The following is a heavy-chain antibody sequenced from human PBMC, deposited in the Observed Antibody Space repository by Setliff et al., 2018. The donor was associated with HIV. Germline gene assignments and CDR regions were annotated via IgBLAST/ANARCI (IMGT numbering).Heavy chain of an antibody. CDR1: GASIGSSHYY. V-gene: IGHV4-39*01. CDR3: ARHCGYSPGQICYYYLDI. CDR2: IYYNGSP. J-gene: IGHJ6*03. Sequence: KSSETLSLTCSVSGASIGSSHYYWGWIRQPPGKGLEWVASIYYNGSPFYNPSLKSRVTISVDTSKNQFSLNLSSVTAADTAVYYCARHCGYSPGQICYYYLDIWGKGTTVTVSS. D-gene: IGHD5-18*01.